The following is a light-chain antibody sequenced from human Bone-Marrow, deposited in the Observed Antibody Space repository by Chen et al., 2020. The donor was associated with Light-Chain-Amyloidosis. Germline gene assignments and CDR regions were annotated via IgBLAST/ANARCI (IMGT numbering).Light chain of an antibody. CDR3: QKYGRSLA. CDR1: QSVGSSY. Sequence: ELLLTQSPGTLSLSPGDRATLSCRASQSVGSSYLAWYQQKPGQAPRLLIYGASNRATGIPDRFSGSGSGTDFTLTISRLEPEDFAVYYCQKYGRSLAFGGGAKVEIK. V-gene: IGKV3-20*01. J-gene: IGKJ4*01. CDR2: GAS.